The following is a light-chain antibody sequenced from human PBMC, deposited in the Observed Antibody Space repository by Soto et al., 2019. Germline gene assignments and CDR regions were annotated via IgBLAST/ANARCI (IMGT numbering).Light chain of an antibody. V-gene: IGLV2-14*01. CDR2: DVS. CDR1: SSDVGGYNY. Sequence: QSALTHPASVSGSPGQSITTSCTGTSSDVGGYNYVSWYQQHPGKAPKLMIYDVSNRPSGVSNRFSGSKSGNTASLTISGLQAEDEADYYCSSYTSSSTQVFGTGTKVTVL. CDR3: SSYTSSSTQV. J-gene: IGLJ1*01.